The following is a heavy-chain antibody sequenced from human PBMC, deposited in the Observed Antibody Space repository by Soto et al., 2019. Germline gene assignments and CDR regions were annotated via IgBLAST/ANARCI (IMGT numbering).Heavy chain of an antibody. J-gene: IGHJ5*02. CDR3: ARDIVVVVAAPYNWFDP. V-gene: IGHV1-18*01. D-gene: IGHD2-15*01. CDR2: ISAYNGNT. CDR1: GYTFTSYG. Sequence: GASVKVSCKASGYTFTSYGISWVRQAPGRGLEWMGWISAYNGNTNYAQKLQGRVTMTTDTSTSTAYMELRSLRSDDTAVYYCARDIVVVVAAPYNWFDPWGQGTLVTVSS.